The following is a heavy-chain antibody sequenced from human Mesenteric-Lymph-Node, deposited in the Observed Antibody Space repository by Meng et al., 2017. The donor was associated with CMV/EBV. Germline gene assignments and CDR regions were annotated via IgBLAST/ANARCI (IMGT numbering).Heavy chain of an antibody. D-gene: IGHD6-13*01. CDR1: GFTFSDYG. J-gene: IGHJ4*02. V-gene: IGHV3-30*02. Sequence: GESLKISCAASGFTFSDYGMHWVRQAPGKGLEWVAFIRFDGSHIYYADSVKGRFTISRDNSKSTVYLQINSLRAEDTAVYYCAKNKDIYSSTWNVDYWGQGTLVTVSS. CDR2: IRFDGSHI. CDR3: AKNKDIYSSTWNVDY.